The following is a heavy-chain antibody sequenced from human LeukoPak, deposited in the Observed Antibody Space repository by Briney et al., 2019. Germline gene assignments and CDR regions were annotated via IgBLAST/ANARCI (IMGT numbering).Heavy chain of an antibody. CDR3: ARRYSSSPEAFDY. Sequence: GRSLRLSCAVSGFTVSSNYLTWVRQAPGKGLEWVSVIYSGGSTYYADSVKGRFTISRDNSKNTLYLQMNSLRGEDTAVYYCARRYSSSPEAFDYWGQGTLVTVSS. J-gene: IGHJ4*02. CDR1: GFTVSSNY. D-gene: IGHD6-13*01. CDR2: IYSGGST. V-gene: IGHV3-53*01.